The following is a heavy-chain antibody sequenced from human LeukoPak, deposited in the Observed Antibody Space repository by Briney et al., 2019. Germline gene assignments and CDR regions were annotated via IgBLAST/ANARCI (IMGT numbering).Heavy chain of an antibody. V-gene: IGHV3-9*03. D-gene: IGHD5-18*01. CDR1: GFTFDDYA. Sequence: PGRSLRLSCAASGFTFDDYAMHWVRQAPGKGLEWVSGISWNSGSIGYTDSVKGRFTISRDNAKNSLYLQMNSLRAEDMALYYCAKGGYSYGSNDALDYWGQGTLVTVSS. J-gene: IGHJ4*02. CDR2: ISWNSGSI. CDR3: AKGGYSYGSNDALDY.